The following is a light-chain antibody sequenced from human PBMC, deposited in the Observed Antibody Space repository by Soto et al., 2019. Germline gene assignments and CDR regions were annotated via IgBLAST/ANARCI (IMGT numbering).Light chain of an antibody. CDR2: SAS. J-gene: IGKJ2*01. Sequence: EIVLTQSPGTLSLSPGERATLSCRASQSVSSSYLAWYQQKPGQAPRLLIYSASTMATGIPDRFSGSGSGTDFTLTISRLEPEDLAVYYCQQYDSSLYTCGQGTKLEIK. V-gene: IGKV3-20*01. CDR3: QQYDSSLYT. CDR1: QSVSSSY.